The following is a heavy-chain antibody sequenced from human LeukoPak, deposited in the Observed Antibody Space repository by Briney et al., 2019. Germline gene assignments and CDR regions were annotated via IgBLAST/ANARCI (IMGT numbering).Heavy chain of an antibody. CDR3: ARDVYYDSSGYCFDY. J-gene: IGHJ4*02. Sequence: TGGSLRLSCAASGFTFSSYSMNWVRQAPGKGLEWVANIKQDGSEKYYVDSVKGRFTISRDNAKNSLYLQMNSLRAEDTAVYYCARDVYYDSSGYCFDYWGQGTLVTVSS. V-gene: IGHV3-7*01. CDR2: IKQDGSEK. D-gene: IGHD3-22*01. CDR1: GFTFSSYS.